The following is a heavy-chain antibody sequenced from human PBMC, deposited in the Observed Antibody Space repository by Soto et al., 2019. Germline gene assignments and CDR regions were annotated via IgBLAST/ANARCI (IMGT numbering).Heavy chain of an antibody. CDR2: IKQDGTEK. J-gene: IGHJ4*02. CDR1: GFTFSNYW. D-gene: IGHD5-12*01. CDR3: ARVAI. Sequence: EVQLVESGGGLVQPGGSLRLSCAASGFTFSNYWMSWVRQAPGKGLEWVANIKQDGTEKNYVDSVRGRFTISRDNAKNTLDLQMHILPAEDTVVYYCARVAIWGQGTLVTVSS. V-gene: IGHV3-7*01.